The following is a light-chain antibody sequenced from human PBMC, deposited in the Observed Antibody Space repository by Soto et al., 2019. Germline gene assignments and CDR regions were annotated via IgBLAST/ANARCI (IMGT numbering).Light chain of an antibody. CDR1: SSDVGGYNY. CDR3: CSYAASNTFV. V-gene: IGLV2-11*01. Sequence: QSALTQPRSVYGSPGQSVTISCTGNSSDVGGYNYVSWYQQYSGKAPKVMIYDVSKRPSGVPDRFSGSKSGNTASLTISGLQAEDEADYYCCSYAASNTFVFGTGTKVTVL. CDR2: DVS. J-gene: IGLJ1*01.